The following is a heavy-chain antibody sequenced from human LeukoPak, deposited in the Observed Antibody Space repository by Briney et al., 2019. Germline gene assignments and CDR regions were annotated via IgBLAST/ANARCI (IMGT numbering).Heavy chain of an antibody. Sequence: GGSLRLSCAASGFSFSDYYMSWIRQAPGKGLEWVSYMSNSGSTVYYADSVKGRFTISRDNTKNSLYLQMNSLRAEDTAVYYCASVLWFGGIFFDYWGQGTLVTVSS. J-gene: IGHJ4*02. CDR3: ASVLWFGGIFFDY. CDR2: MSNSGSTV. CDR1: GFSFSDYY. D-gene: IGHD3-10*01. V-gene: IGHV3-11*01.